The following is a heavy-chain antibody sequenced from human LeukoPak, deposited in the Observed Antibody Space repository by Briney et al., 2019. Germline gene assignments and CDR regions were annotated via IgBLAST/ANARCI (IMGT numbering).Heavy chain of an antibody. CDR3: ARGFRNGPFDC. V-gene: IGHV3-20*04. CDR2: INRNGDST. D-gene: IGHD2-8*01. Sequence: GGSLRLSCEASGFTFDDYGMSGVRQLPGKGLEWVSGINRNGDSTDYAGSVKGRFTISRDNAKNSHFLQMNSLRVEDTALYYCARGFRNGPFDCWGQGTLVTVSS. CDR1: GFTFDDYG. J-gene: IGHJ4*02.